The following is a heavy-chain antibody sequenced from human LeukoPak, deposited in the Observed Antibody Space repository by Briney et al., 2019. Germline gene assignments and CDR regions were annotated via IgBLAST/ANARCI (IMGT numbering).Heavy chain of an antibody. Sequence: PSETLSLTCAVYGGSFSGYYWSWIRQPPGKGLEWIGEINHSGSTNYNPSLKSRVTISVDTSKNQFSLKLSSVTAADTAVYYCARDNGRSGYFDYWGQGTLVTVSS. V-gene: IGHV4-34*01. CDR2: INHSGST. D-gene: IGHD1-14*01. CDR1: GGSFSGYY. CDR3: ARDNGRSGYFDY. J-gene: IGHJ4*02.